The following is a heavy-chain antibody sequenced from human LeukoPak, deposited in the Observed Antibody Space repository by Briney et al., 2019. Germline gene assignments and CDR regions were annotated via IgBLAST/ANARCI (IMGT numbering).Heavy chain of an antibody. CDR3: ARAGNWDASFDY. CDR1: GFTFSTYR. V-gene: IGHV3-21*01. CDR2: ISSSSSHI. D-gene: IGHD7-27*01. Sequence: GGSLRLSCAASGFTFSTYRMNWVRQAPGKGLEWVSSISSSSSHIYYADSVKGRFTISRDNAKNSLYLQMNSLRAEDTAVYYCARAGNWDASFDYWGQGTLVTVSS. J-gene: IGHJ4*02.